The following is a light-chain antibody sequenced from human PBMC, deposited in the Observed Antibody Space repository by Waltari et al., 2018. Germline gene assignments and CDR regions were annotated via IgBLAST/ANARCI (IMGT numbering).Light chain of an antibody. V-gene: IGKV3-20*01. CDR3: QQYGSSSYT. CDR1: QSVSSTY. Sequence: LSPGSRATLSCRASQSVSSTYLAWYQQRPGQAPRLLIYSAFSRATGIPDRFSGSGSGTDFTLTITSLEPEDFAVYYCQQYGSSSYTFGQGTRLEIK. CDR2: SAF. J-gene: IGKJ2*01.